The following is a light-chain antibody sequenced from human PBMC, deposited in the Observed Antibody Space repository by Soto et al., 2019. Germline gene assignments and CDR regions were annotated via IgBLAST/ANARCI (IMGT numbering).Light chain of an antibody. CDR3: QQYHTWPIT. Sequence: DIVMTQSPATLSVAPGERVTFSCRASQGVSRKLAWYQHKPGQAPRLLISGASTWVTGIPARFSGSGSGTEFTLTISSLQSEDCAIYYCQQYHTWPITFGGGTKVEIK. V-gene: IGKV3-15*01. CDR2: GAS. J-gene: IGKJ4*01. CDR1: QGVSRK.